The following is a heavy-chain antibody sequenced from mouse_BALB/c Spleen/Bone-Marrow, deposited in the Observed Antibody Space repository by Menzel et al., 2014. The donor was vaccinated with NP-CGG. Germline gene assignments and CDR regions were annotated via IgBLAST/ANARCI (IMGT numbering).Heavy chain of an antibody. Sequence: VKLVESGPGLVAPSQSLSITCTVSGFSLTSYGVHWVRQPPGKGLEWLGVIWAGGSTNYNSALMSRLGISKDNSKSQVFLKMNSLQTDDTAMYYCASPIYYDYPLFAYWGQGTLVTVSA. D-gene: IGHD2-4*01. CDR1: GFSLTSYG. CDR3: ASPIYYDYPLFAY. J-gene: IGHJ3*01. CDR2: IWAGGST. V-gene: IGHV2-9*02.